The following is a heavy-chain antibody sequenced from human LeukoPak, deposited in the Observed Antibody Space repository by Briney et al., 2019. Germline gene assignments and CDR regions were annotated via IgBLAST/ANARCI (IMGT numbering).Heavy chain of an antibody. V-gene: IGHV3-30*18. D-gene: IGHD4-23*01. CDR2: XXXXXSNK. CDR1: GFTFNTYG. J-gene: IGHJ6*02. CDR3: AKDRSRPNLSGRWGYYYYGMDV. Sequence: GKSLRLSCAASGFTFNTYGMHWVRQAPGKGXXXXXXXXXXXSNKXYADSVKGRFTISRDNSGNTLYLQVDSLIPDDTAVYYCAKDRSRPNLSGRWGYYYYGMDVWGQGTTVTVSS.